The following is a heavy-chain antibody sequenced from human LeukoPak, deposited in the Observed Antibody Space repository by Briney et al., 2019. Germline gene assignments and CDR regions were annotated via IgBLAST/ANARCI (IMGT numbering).Heavy chain of an antibody. CDR1: GGTFSSYA. Sequence: GASVKVSCKASGGTFSSYAISWVRQAPGQGLEWMGGIIPIFGTANYAQKFQGRVTITADKSTSTAYMELSSLRSEDTAVYYCAISPGGDYGIGGGGRSHYYYYYMDVWGKGTTVTVSS. D-gene: IGHD4-17*01. J-gene: IGHJ6*03. CDR2: IIPIFGTA. V-gene: IGHV1-69*06. CDR3: AISPGGDYGIGGGGRSHYYYYYMDV.